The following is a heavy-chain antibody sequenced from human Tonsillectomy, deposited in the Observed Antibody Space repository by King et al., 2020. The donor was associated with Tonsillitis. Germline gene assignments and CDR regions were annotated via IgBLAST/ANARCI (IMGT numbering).Heavy chain of an antibody. CDR3: ARDKVCSGYYCAYGMDV. Sequence: QLQESGPGLVKPSETLSLTCTVSGGSISSYYWNWIRQPPGKGLEWIGYINYSGSTNYNPSLKSRVTISVDTSKRQLSLKLSSVTAADTAVYYCARDKVCSGYYCAYGMDVWGQGTTVTVSS. CDR1: GGSISSYY. D-gene: IGHD3-22*01. J-gene: IGHJ6*02. V-gene: IGHV4-59*01. CDR2: INYSGST.